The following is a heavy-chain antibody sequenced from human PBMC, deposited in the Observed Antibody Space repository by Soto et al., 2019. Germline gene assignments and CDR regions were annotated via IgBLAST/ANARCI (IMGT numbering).Heavy chain of an antibody. J-gene: IGHJ5*01. D-gene: IGHD3-3*01. CDR1: GYTFTGYY. CDR3: ASGMGGEFWSGYLNWFDP. V-gene: IGHV1-2*04. Sequence: ASVKVSCKASGYTFTGYYMHWVRQAPGQGLEWMGWINPNSGGTNYAQKFQGWVTMTRDTSISTAYMELSRLRSDDTAVYYCASGMGGEFWSGYLNWFDPWGQGTLVIVSS. CDR2: INPNSGGT.